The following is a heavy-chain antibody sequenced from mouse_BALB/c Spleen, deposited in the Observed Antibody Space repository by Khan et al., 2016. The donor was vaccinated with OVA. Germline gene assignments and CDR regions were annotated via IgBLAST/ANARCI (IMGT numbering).Heavy chain of an antibody. CDR2: IDPANGNT. J-gene: IGHJ3*01. V-gene: IGHV14-3*02. CDR3: ARDYWDVFAY. D-gene: IGHD4-1*01. CDR1: GFNIRDTY. Sequence: VQLKQSGAELVKPGASVKLSCTASGFNIRDTYMPWVKQRPEPGLEWIGKIDPANGNTKSDPKFQDKATITADTSSNTAYLQLNSLTSEDTAVYYCARDYWDVFAYWGQGTLVTVSA.